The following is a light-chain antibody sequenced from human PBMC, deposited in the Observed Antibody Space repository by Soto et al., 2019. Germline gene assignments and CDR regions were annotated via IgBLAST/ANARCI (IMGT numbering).Light chain of an antibody. J-gene: IGKJ5*01. CDR3: QQYENSPIT. Sequence: EIVMTQSPATLSVSPGERATLSCRASQNISNYLIWYQQKPGQAPRLLIYGASSRATGIPDRFSGTGSETDFTLTINRLEPEDFAVYYCQQYENSPITFGQGTRLEIK. V-gene: IGKV3-20*01. CDR1: QNISNY. CDR2: GAS.